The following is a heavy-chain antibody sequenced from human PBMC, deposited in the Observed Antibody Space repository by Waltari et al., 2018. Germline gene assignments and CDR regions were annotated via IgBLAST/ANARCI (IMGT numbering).Heavy chain of an antibody. V-gene: IGHV3-53*02. D-gene: IGHD3-22*01. Sequence: EVQLVETGGGLIQPGGSLRLSCAASGFTVSSKYMSWVRQAPGKGWEWVSVIYSGGSPYYADSVKGRFTISRDNSKNTLYLQMNSLRAEDTAVYYCARVRSEGYYDSSGYDWWFDPWGQGTLVTVSS. CDR1: GFTVSSKY. CDR2: IYSGGSP. CDR3: ARVRSEGYYDSSGYDWWFDP. J-gene: IGHJ5*02.